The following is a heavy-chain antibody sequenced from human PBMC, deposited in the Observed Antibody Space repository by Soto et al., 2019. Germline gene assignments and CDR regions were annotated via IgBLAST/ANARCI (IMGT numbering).Heavy chain of an antibody. CDR1: GFTFGNAW. D-gene: IGHD3-10*01. V-gene: IGHV3-15*01. Sequence: GGSLRLSCAASGFTFGNAWMSWVRQAPGKGLEWVGRIKSKTDGGTTDYAAPVKGRFTISRDDSKNTLYLQMNSLKTEDTAVYYCTAPWEVRGVIITPGAFYIWGQGTMVTVAS. CDR3: TAPWEVRGVIITPGAFYI. J-gene: IGHJ3*02. CDR2: IKSKTDGGTT.